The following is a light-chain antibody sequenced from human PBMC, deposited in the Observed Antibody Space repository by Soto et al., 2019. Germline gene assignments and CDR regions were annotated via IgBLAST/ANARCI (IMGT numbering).Light chain of an antibody. Sequence: QSALTQPASVSGSPGQSITISCTGTSSDVGAYNYVSWYQQHPGKAPKLMIYDVTNRPSGVSSRFSGSKSGNTASLTISRLQAEDEADYYCSSYTRSTTLVVFGGGTKLTVL. CDR1: SSDVGAYNY. CDR3: SSYTRSTTLVV. J-gene: IGLJ2*01. V-gene: IGLV2-14*01. CDR2: DVT.